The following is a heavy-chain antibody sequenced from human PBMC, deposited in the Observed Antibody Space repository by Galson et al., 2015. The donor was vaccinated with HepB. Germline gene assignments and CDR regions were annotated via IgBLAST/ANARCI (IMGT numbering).Heavy chain of an antibody. Sequence: SLRLSCAASGFSFSSNGMHWVRQGPGKGLEWVATIWYDGSRKYYADSVKGRFTISRDSSKKTLYLQMNSLRAEDTAVYYCARDKNWGWGPGDSRGHGTLVTVSS. J-gene: IGHJ5*01. CDR1: GFSFSSNG. CDR2: IWYDGSRK. CDR3: ARDKNWGWGPGDS. D-gene: IGHD7-27*01. V-gene: IGHV3-33*01.